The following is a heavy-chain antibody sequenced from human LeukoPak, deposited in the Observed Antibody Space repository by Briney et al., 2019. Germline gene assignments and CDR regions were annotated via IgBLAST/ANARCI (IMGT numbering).Heavy chain of an antibody. Sequence: PSETLSLTCAVSGASINDFYWTWIRQPPGKELEWIGYVYYGGSTNYDPPLKSRVSMSVDTSKNQFSLTLTSVTVADTAFYYCARGGIRGYSAFDNLDFWGLGTHVTVSS. CDR1: GASINDFY. CDR2: VYYGGST. CDR3: ARGGIRGYSAFDNLDF. D-gene: IGHD5-12*01. V-gene: IGHV4-59*01. J-gene: IGHJ4*02.